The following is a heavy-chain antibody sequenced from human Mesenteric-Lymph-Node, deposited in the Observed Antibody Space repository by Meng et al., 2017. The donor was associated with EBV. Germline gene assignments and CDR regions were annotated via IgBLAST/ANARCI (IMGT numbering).Heavy chain of an antibody. CDR3: ARDLAGYGDYFLY. CDR2: VYYTGSS. Sequence: QLPRLGAGPGLVKPSETLSLPCSVSGGSISSISYYWGWIRQSPGKGLEWIGSVYYTGSSYYNPSLKSRVTISVDRSKNQFSLKVDSVTAADTAMYYCARDLAGYGDYFLYWGQGTLVTVSS. V-gene: IGHV4-39*07. CDR1: GGSISSISYY. J-gene: IGHJ4*02. D-gene: IGHD4-17*01.